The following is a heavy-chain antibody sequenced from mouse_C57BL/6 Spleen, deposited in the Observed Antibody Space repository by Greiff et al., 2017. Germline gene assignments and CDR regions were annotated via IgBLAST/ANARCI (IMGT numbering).Heavy chain of an antibody. CDR3: ARYKDDYDEWYYAMDC. Sequence: EVMLVESGGGLVQPGGSLSLSCAASGFTFTDYYMSWVRQPPGKALEWLGFIRNKANGYTTEYSASVKGRFTISRDNSQSFLYLQMNALRAEDSATYYCARYKDDYDEWYYAMDCWGQGTSVTVSS. J-gene: IGHJ4*01. D-gene: IGHD2-4*01. V-gene: IGHV7-3*01. CDR1: GFTFTDYY. CDR2: IRNKANGYTT.